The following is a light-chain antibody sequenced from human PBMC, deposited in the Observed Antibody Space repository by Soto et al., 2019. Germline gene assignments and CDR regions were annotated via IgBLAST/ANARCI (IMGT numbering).Light chain of an antibody. J-gene: IGKJ1*01. CDR2: KVS. V-gene: IGKV2-30*02. CDR1: QSLVHSDGIAY. Sequence: DVVMTQSPLSLPVTLGQPASISCRSNQSLVHSDGIAYFSWFQQRPGRSPRRLIYKVSNRDTGVPDRFSGSGSGTNFTLKISRVEAEDVGFYYCLQYTHWPPLTFGQGTKVDIK. CDR3: LQYTHWPPLT.